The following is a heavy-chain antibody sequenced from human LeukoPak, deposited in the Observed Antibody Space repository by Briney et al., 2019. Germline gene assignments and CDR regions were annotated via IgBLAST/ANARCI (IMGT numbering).Heavy chain of an antibody. CDR2: ISYDGGNK. V-gene: IGHV3-30*18. J-gene: IGHJ6*02. D-gene: IGHD1-7*01. CDR3: TKDWNRVLTGTARGMDV. CDR1: GFTFCNYG. Sequence: GGSLRLSCVASGFTFCNYGIQWVRQAPGKGLEWVAVISYDGGNKYYGASVKGRFTISRDNSKNTLYLQMNSLRGEDTAVYYCTKDWNRVLTGTARGMDVWGQGTTVTVSS.